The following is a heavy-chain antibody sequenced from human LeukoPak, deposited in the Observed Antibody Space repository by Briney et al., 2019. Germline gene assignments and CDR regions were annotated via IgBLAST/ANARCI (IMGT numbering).Heavy chain of an antibody. Sequence: PSETLSLTCTVSGGSISSGSYYWSWIRQPAGKGLEWIGRIQTSGSTNYNPSLKSRVTISVDTSKNQFSLKLTSVTAADTAVYYCARTEWQSYYYGSRSDNGFDSWGQGTLVTVSS. CDR1: GGSISSGSYY. CDR2: IQTSGST. J-gene: IGHJ4*02. V-gene: IGHV4-61*02. CDR3: ARTEWQSYYYGSRSDNGFDS. D-gene: IGHD3-10*01.